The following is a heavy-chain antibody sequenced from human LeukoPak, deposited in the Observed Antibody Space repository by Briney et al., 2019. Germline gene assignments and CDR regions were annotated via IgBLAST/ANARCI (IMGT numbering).Heavy chain of an antibody. CDR3: VRDGIRDIPGIITIRYDY. Sequence: HTGGSLRLSCSASAFTFSVYWMTWVRQAPGKGLEWLATIKEDGSDKYYVDSVRRGFTISRDNAENSLYLQMNSLTAEDTALYYCVRDGIRDIPGIITIRYDYWGQGTLVTVSS. V-gene: IGHV3-7*05. J-gene: IGHJ4*02. CDR1: AFTFSVYW. CDR2: IKEDGSDK. D-gene: IGHD3-10*01.